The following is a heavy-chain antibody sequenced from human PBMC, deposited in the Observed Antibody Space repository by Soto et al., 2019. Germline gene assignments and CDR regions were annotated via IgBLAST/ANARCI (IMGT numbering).Heavy chain of an antibody. Sequence: ASVKVSCKASGYTFTSYGISWVRQAPGQGLEWMGWISAYNGNTNYAQKLQGRVTMTTDTSTSTAYMELRSLRSDDTAVYYCARHNKQLGRGSPSDYYYYYGMDVWGQGTTVTVSS. V-gene: IGHV1-18*01. D-gene: IGHD6-13*01. CDR3: ARHNKQLGRGSPSDYYYYYGMDV. CDR2: ISAYNGNT. J-gene: IGHJ6*02. CDR1: GYTFTSYG.